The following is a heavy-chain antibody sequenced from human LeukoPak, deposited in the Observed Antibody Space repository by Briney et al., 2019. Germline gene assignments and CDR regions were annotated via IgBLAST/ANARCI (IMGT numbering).Heavy chain of an antibody. CDR3: ARGRGYQLSSNWFDP. J-gene: IGHJ5*02. CDR2: IIPIFGTA. V-gene: IGHV1-69*05. Sequence: ASVKVSCKASGGTFSSYAISWVRQAPGQGLEWMGGIIPIFGTANYAQKFQGRVTITTDESTSTAYMELSSLRSEDTAVYYCARGRGYQLSSNWFDPWGQGTLVTVSS. D-gene: IGHD2-2*01. CDR1: GGTFSSYA.